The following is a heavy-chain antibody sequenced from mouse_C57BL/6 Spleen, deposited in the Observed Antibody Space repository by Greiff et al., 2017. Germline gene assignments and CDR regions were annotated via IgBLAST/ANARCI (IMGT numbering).Heavy chain of an antibody. CDR2: IYPGDGDT. CDR1: GYAFSSSW. D-gene: IGHD1-1*01. Sequence: QVQLKESGPELVKPGASVKISCKASGYAFSSSWMNWVKQRPGKGLEWIGRIYPGDGDTNYNGKFKGKATLTADKSSSTAYMQLSSLTSEDSAVYFCARGGIYYYGPDYWGQGTTLTVSS. V-gene: IGHV1-82*01. J-gene: IGHJ2*01. CDR3: ARGGIYYYGPDY.